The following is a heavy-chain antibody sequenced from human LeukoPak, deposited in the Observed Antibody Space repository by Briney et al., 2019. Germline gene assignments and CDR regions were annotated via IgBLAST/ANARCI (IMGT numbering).Heavy chain of an antibody. CDR1: GYTFTSYG. CDR3: ARAIMIVVVADAFDI. D-gene: IGHD3-22*01. Sequence: ASVTVSCKASGYTFTSYGISWVRQAPGQGLEWMGWISAYNGNTNCAQKLQGRVTMTTDTSTSTAYMELRSLRSEDTAVYHCARAIMIVVVADAFDIWGQGTMVTVSS. V-gene: IGHV1-18*01. CDR2: ISAYNGNT. J-gene: IGHJ3*02.